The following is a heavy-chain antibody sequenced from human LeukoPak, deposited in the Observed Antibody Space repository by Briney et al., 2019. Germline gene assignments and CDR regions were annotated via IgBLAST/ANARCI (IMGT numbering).Heavy chain of an antibody. Sequence: ASVKVSCKASGYTFTSYGISWVRQAPVQGLEWMGWISAYNGNTNYAQKLQGRVTMSTDTSTSTAYMELRSLRSDDTAVYYCARVVDYYYYMDVWGKGTTVTVSS. V-gene: IGHV1-18*01. CDR1: GYTFTSYG. J-gene: IGHJ6*03. CDR2: ISAYNGNT. D-gene: IGHD1-26*01. CDR3: ARVVDYYYYMDV.